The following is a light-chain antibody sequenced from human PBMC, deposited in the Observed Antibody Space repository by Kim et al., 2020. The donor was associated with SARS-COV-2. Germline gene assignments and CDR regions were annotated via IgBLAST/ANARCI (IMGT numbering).Light chain of an antibody. V-gene: IGLV3-1*01. Sequence: SYELTQPPSVSVSPGQTASITCPGDKLGDKYACWYQQKPGQSPVLAIYQDSKRLSGIPERFSGSNSGNTATLTISGTQAMDEADYYCQASDSSTAWVLGG. CDR2: QDS. J-gene: IGLJ3*02. CDR3: QASDSSTAWV. CDR1: KLGDKY.